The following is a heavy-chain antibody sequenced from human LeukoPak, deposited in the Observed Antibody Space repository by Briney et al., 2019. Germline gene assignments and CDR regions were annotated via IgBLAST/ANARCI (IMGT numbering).Heavy chain of an antibody. V-gene: IGHV4-61*02. J-gene: IGHJ6*03. D-gene: IGHD1-14*01. CDR2: IYTSGST. CDR1: GGSISSSSYY. Sequence: SETLSLTCTVSGGSISSSSYYWGWIRQPAGKGLEWIGRIYTSGSTNYNPSLKSRVAISVDTSKNQFSLKLSSVTAADTAVHYCARETFETVYYYYYMDVWGKGTTVTISS. CDR3: ARETFETVYYYYYMDV.